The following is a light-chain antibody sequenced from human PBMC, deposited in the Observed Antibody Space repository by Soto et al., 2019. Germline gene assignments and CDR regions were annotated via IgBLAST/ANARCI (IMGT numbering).Light chain of an antibody. J-gene: IGLJ1*01. Sequence: QSALTQPASVSGSPGQSIAMSCTGTSSDVGTHNFVSWYQQHPGKAPKLIIYDVSNRPSGVSDRFFGSKSGNTAFLTISGLQAEDEADYYCSSFTTTNTYVFGTGTKVTVL. V-gene: IGLV2-14*03. CDR2: DVS. CDR1: SSDVGTHNF. CDR3: SSFTTTNTYV.